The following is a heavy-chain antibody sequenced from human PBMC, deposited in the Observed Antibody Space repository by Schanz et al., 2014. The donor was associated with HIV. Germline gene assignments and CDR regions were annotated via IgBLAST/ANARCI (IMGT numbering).Heavy chain of an antibody. Sequence: VQLVESGGGVVQPGKSLRLSCAASGFSFSDYSMSWVRQAPGKGLEWVSRINIDGSSTSYADSVKGRFTISRDNVRNTLYLQMNSLRAEDTGVYYCVRGPGYNMHLDYWGQGTLVTVSS. CDR1: GFSFSDYS. J-gene: IGHJ4*02. V-gene: IGHV3-74*02. CDR3: VRGPGYNMHLDY. D-gene: IGHD1-20*01. CDR2: INIDGSST.